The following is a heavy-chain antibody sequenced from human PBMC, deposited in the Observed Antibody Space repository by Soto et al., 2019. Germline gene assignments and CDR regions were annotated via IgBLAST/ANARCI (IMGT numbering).Heavy chain of an antibody. Sequence: GASVKVSCKASGYTFTSNGISWVRQSPGQGLEWMGWISTFKGNTNYAQKSKGSVTMTTDTPATTAYMELRSLISDDTAVYYCARDRGYCTYGKCFNGGYLDYWGQGSLVTAPQ. CDR3: ARDRGYCTYGKCFNGGYLDY. CDR1: GYTFTSNG. V-gene: IGHV1-18*04. D-gene: IGHD2-8*01. CDR2: ISTFKGNT. J-gene: IGHJ4*02.